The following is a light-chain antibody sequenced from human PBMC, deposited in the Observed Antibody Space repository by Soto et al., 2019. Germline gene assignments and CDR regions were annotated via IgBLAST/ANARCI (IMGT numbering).Light chain of an antibody. CDR1: QSVSSKY. CDR2: GAS. Sequence: VVTQSPGTLPLSPRERATLSYRASQSVSSKYLAWYQQKPGQAPRLLIYGASIRASGVPERFSGGGSGTDFTLTITRLEPEDVAVDYCQQYGSSRFTFGPGTKVDF. CDR3: QQYGSSRFT. V-gene: IGKV3-20*01. J-gene: IGKJ3*01.